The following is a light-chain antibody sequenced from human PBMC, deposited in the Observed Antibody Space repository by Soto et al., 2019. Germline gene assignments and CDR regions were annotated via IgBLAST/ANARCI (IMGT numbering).Light chain of an antibody. CDR2: GAS. CDR3: QQYGSSLIT. CDR1: QSVSSSY. Sequence: EIVLTQSPGTLSLFPGERATLSCRASQSVSSSYLAWYQQKPGQAPRLLIYGASSRATGIPDRFSGSGSGTDFTLTISRLEPEDFAVYYCQQYGSSLITFGQGTRLEIK. J-gene: IGKJ5*01. V-gene: IGKV3-20*01.